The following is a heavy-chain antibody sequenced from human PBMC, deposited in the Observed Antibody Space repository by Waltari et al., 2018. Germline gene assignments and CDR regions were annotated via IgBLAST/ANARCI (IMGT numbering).Heavy chain of an antibody. Sequence: QVHLVQSGAEVKKPGASVRVSCKASGYTFTGYYMHWVRQAPGQGLEWMGRINPISGGANYAQNFQGRVTMTRDTSISTAYMELSNLRSDDTAVYYCARDYNWIYQYYYYYMDVWGNGTTVTVSS. CDR3: ARDYNWIYQYYYYYMDV. D-gene: IGHD1-7*01. V-gene: IGHV1-2*02. CDR2: INPISGGA. J-gene: IGHJ6*03. CDR1: GYTFTGYY.